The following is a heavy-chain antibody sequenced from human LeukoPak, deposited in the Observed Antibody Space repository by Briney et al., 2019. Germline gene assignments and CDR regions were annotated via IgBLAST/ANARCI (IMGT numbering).Heavy chain of an antibody. D-gene: IGHD4/OR15-4a*01. CDR2: IIPIFGTA. J-gene: IGHJ3*02. CDR3: ARGGTNYSFDAFDI. CDR1: GYTFTSYA. V-gene: IGHV1-69*05. Sequence: ASVKVSCKASGYTFTSYAISWVRQAPGQGLEWMGGIIPIFGTANYAQKFQGRVTITTDESTSTAYMELSSLRSEDTAVYYCARGGTNYSFDAFDIWGQGTMVTVSS.